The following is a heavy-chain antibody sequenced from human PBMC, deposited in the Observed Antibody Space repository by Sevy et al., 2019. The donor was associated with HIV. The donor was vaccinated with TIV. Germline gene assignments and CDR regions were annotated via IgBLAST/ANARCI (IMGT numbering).Heavy chain of an antibody. Sequence: GGSLRLSCAASGFTFSSYAMHWVHQAPGKGLEWVAVISYDGSNKYYADSVKGRFTISRDNSKNTLYLQMNSLRAEDTAVYYCARDLVDTVTSRGYFDYWGQGTLVTVSS. V-gene: IGHV3-30*04. CDR1: GFTFSSYA. D-gene: IGHD5-12*01. J-gene: IGHJ4*02. CDR3: ARDLVDTVTSRGYFDY. CDR2: ISYDGSNK.